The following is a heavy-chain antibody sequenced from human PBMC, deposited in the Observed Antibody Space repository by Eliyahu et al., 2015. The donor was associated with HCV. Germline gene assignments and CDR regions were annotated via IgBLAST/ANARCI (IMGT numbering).Heavy chain of an antibody. CDR2: IYYSGST. CDR3: ARRRYCSGGSCLAGGYYFDY. CDR1: GGSISSXSYY. V-gene: IGHV4-39*01. D-gene: IGHD2-15*01. J-gene: IGHJ4*02. Sequence: QLQLQESGPGLVKPSETLSLTCTVSGGSISSXSYYWGWIRQPPGKGLXWIGSIYYSGSTYYNPSLKSRVTISVDTSKNQFSLKLSSVTAADTAVYYCARRRYCSGGSCLAGGYYFDYWGQGTLVTVSS.